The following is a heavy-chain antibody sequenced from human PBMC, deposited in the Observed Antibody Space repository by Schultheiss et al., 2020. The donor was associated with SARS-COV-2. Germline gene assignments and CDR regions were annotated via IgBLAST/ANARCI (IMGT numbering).Heavy chain of an antibody. J-gene: IGHJ3*02. V-gene: IGHV3-21*01. CDR3: ARDRTYYYDSSGYPQRAFDI. CDR2: IRSSSNYI. Sequence: GESLKISCAASGFTFSSYAMSWVRQAPGKGLEWVSTIRSSSNYIYYADSVKGRFTISRDNAKNSLYLQMNSLRAEDTAVYYCARDRTYYYDSSGYPQRAFDIWGQGTMVTVSS. CDR1: GFTFSSYA. D-gene: IGHD3-22*01.